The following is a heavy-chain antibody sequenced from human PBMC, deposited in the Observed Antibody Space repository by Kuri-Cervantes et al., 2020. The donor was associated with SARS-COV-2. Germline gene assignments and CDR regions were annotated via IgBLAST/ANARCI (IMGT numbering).Heavy chain of an antibody. D-gene: IGHD2-21*01. V-gene: IGHV3-30-3*01. J-gene: IGHJ4*02. CDR2: ISYDGSNK. CDR1: AFTFSSYA. Sequence: GESLKISCAASAFTFSSYAMHWVRQAPGKGLEWVAIISYDGSNKYYADSVKGRFTISRDNSKNTLYLQMNSLRAEDTAVYYCARXRVGVHDYWGQGTLVTVSS. CDR3: ARXRVGVHDY.